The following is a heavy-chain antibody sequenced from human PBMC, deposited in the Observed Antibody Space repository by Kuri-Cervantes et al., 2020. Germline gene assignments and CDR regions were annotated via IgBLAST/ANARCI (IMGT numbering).Heavy chain of an antibody. CDR2: IYWDDDK. J-gene: IGHJ3*02. V-gene: IGHV2-5*05. Sequence: SGPTLVKPTQTLTLTCTFSWFSLSTSGVGVGWIRQPPGKALEWLALIYWDDDKRYGPSLKSRLTISKDTSKNQVVLTMTNIGPVDTATYYCARLGNGNYYGAFDIWGQGTMVTVSS. CDR1: WFSLSTSGVG. CDR3: ARLGNGNYYGAFDI. D-gene: IGHD1-26*01.